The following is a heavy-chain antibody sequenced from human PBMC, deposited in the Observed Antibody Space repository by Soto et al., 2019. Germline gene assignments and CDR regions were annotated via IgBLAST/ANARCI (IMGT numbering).Heavy chain of an antibody. CDR3: ARGNTQYGGGMDV. CDR2: ISSTSSYI. D-gene: IGHD1-1*01. J-gene: IGHJ6*02. V-gene: IGHV3-21*01. CDR1: GFTFSSSN. Sequence: EVQLVESGGGLVKPGGSLRLSCAASGFTFSSSNMHWVRQAPGKGLEWVSYISSTSSYIYYADSVKGRLTNSRDNAKTSLYLQMNSLRAEDTAMYYCARGNTQYGGGMDVWGQGTTVTVSS.